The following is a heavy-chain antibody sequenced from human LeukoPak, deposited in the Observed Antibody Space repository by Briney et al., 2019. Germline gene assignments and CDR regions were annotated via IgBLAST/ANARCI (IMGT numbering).Heavy chain of an antibody. CDR3: ARVYYYMDV. Sequence: GGSLRLSCAASGFTFSSYEVNWVRQAPGKGLEWVSYISSSGSTIYYADSVKGRFTISRDNAKNSLYLQMNSLRAEDTAVYYCARVYYYMDVWGKGTTVTVSS. CDR2: ISSSGSTI. J-gene: IGHJ6*03. V-gene: IGHV3-48*03. CDR1: GFTFSSYE.